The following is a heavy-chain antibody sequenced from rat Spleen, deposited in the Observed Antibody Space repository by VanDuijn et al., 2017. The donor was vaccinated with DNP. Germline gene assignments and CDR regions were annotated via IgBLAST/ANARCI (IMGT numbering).Heavy chain of an antibody. CDR3: ARHRTIMPYYYAMDA. CDR2: ISYRGNT. D-gene: IGHD1-12*01. J-gene: IGHJ4*01. Sequence: EVQLQESGPALVRPSQSLSLTCSVTGYSITSNYWGWIRKFPGNRMEWMAYISYRGNTGYNPSLRSRISITRDTSKNQFFLQLNSVTNEDTATYYCARHRTIMPYYYAMDAWGQGASVTVSS. V-gene: IGHV3-1*01. CDR1: GYSITSNY.